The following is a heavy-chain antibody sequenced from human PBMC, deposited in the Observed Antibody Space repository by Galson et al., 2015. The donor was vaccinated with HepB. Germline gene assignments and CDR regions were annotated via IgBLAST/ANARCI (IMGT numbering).Heavy chain of an antibody. J-gene: IGHJ5*02. CDR1: EFIFSSYG. CDR3: ARDAYSSSSGWFDT. V-gene: IGHV3-33*01. D-gene: IGHD6-6*01. Sequence: LRLSCAASEFIFSSYGMHWVRQGPGKGLEWVAFVWKDGSNKYYADSVKGRFTISRDNSKNTLYLQMNSLRAEDTAVYYCARDAYSSSSGWFDTWGQGTLVTVSS. CDR2: VWKDGSNK.